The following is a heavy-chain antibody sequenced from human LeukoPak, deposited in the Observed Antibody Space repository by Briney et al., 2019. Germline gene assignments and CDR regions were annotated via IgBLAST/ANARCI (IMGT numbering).Heavy chain of an antibody. CDR2: IIPNGGGT. CDR3: ASGDSDYDVNRRPLHY. Sequence: ASVTVSCKTSGYTFTDYYIHWVRQAPGQGLEWMGWIIPNGGGTNYAQKFQSRVTMTRDTSISTAYMEVYTLTSDDTAIYYCASGDSDYDVNRRPLHYWGQGTLVTVSS. CDR1: GYTFTDYY. D-gene: IGHD5-12*01. J-gene: IGHJ4*02. V-gene: IGHV1-2*02.